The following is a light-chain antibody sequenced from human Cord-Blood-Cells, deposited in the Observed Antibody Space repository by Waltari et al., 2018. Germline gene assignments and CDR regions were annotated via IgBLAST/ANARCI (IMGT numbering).Light chain of an antibody. CDR2: AAS. Sequence: DVQMTQSPSSLSASVGGRVTITCRARHGISNYLAWYQQKPGKVPKLLIYAASTLQSSAPCRFSSSGAREFFTPTISSLQPEDVATYYRQKYNSAPFTFGPGTKVDIK. CDR1: HGISNY. J-gene: IGKJ3*01. V-gene: IGKV1-27*01. CDR3: QKYNSAPFT.